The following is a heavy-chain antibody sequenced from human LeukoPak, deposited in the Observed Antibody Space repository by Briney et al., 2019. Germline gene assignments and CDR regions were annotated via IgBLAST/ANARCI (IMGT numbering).Heavy chain of an antibody. CDR3: ARDGFWSGYYRERYFDY. V-gene: IGHV4-30-4*08. CDR2: IYYSGST. D-gene: IGHD3-3*01. Sequence: SQTLSLTCTVSGGSISSGDYYWSWIRQPPGKGLEWIGYIYYSGSTYYNPSLKSRVTISVDTSKNQFSLKLSSVTAADTAVYYCARDGFWSGYYRERYFDYWGRGTLVTVSS. J-gene: IGHJ4*02. CDR1: GGSISSGDYY.